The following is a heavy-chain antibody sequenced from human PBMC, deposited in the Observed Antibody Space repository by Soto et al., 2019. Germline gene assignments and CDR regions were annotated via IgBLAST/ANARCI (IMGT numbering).Heavy chain of an antibody. V-gene: IGHV3-23*01. D-gene: IGHD4-17*01. Sequence: PGESLKISCAASEFTFSSYAMSWVRQAPGKGLDWVSAISGGGGSTYYADSVKGRFTISRDNSKNTLYLQMNSLRAEDTAVYYCAKGGTMTRNNYFDYWGRGTLVTVSS. CDR1: EFTFSSYA. J-gene: IGHJ4*02. CDR2: ISGGGGST. CDR3: AKGGTMTRNNYFDY.